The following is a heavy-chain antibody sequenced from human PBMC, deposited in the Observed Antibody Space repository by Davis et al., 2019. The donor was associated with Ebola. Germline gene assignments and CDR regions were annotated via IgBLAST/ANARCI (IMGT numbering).Heavy chain of an antibody. V-gene: IGHV1-3*01. J-gene: IGHJ4*02. CDR2: INAGNGNT. CDR3: ARGYIVVVVAATPDLDY. Sequence: ASVKVSCKASGYTFTGYYMHWVRQAPGQGLEWMGWINAGNGNTKYSQKFQGRVTITRDTSASTAYMELSSLRSEDTAVYYCARGYIVVVVAATPDLDYWGQGTLVTVSS. CDR1: GYTFTGYY. D-gene: IGHD2-15*01.